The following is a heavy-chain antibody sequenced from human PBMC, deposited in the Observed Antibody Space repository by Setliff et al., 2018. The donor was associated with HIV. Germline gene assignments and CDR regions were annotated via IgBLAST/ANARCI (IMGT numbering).Heavy chain of an antibody. Sequence: ASVKVSCKAFGYTFTSYGISWVRQAPGQGLEWMGWISSYNGNTNYAQKLQGRVTMTTDTSTSTTYMELRSLRSDDTAVYYCARVNTGQWLVRDDAFDIWGQGTMVTDSS. V-gene: IGHV1-18*01. CDR2: ISSYNGNT. CDR3: ARVNTGQWLVRDDAFDI. J-gene: IGHJ3*02. CDR1: GYTFTSYG. D-gene: IGHD6-19*01.